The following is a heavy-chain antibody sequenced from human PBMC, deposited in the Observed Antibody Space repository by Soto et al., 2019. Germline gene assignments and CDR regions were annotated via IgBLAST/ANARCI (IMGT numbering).Heavy chain of an antibody. CDR1: GYSFTTYW. CDR2: IDPSDSYT. V-gene: IGHV5-10-1*01. D-gene: IGHD2-2*01. J-gene: IGHJ6*02. CDR3: ARHCSSTSCYYDYYGMDV. Sequence: PGESRKISCKGSGYSFTTYWISWVRQMPGKGLEWMGTIDPSDSYTNYSPSFQGHVTISADKSISTAYLQWSSLKASDTAMYYCARHCSSTSCYYDYYGMDVWGQGTTVTVSS.